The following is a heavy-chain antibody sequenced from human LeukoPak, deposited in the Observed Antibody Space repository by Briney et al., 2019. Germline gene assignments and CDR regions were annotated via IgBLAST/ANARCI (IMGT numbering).Heavy chain of an antibody. Sequence: PGGSLRLSCAASGSTFSSYSMNWVRQAPGKGLEWVSSISSSSSYIYYADSVKGRFTISRDNAKNSLYLQMNSLRAKDTAVYYCASDGYSGYVTYYFDYWGQGTLVTVSS. D-gene: IGHD5-12*01. CDR3: ASDGYSGYVTYYFDY. J-gene: IGHJ4*02. V-gene: IGHV3-21*01. CDR2: ISSSSSYI. CDR1: GSTFSSYS.